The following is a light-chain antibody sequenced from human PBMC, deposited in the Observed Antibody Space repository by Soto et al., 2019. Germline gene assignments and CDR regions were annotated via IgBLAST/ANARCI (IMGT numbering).Light chain of an antibody. Sequence: DIQMTQSPSTLSGSVGDRVTITCRASQTISSWLAWYQQKPGKAPKLLIYKASTLKSGVPSRFSGSGSGTEFTLTINGLQPDDFATYYCQQYSTFWTFGPGTKVDIK. CDR2: KAS. CDR3: QQYSTFWT. V-gene: IGKV1-5*03. CDR1: QTISSW. J-gene: IGKJ1*01.